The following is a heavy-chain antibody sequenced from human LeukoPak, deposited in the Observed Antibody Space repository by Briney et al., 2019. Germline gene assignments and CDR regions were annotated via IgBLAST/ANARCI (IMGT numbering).Heavy chain of an antibody. CDR3: AKDYYYDSSGYLGFDY. CDR2: ISWNSGSI. Sequence: GGSLRLSCAASGFTFDDYAMHWVRQAPGKGLEWVSGISWNSGSIGYADSVKGRFTISRDNAKNSLYLQMNSLRAEDTALYYCAKDYYYDSSGYLGFDYWGQGTLVTVSS. V-gene: IGHV3-9*01. D-gene: IGHD3-22*01. J-gene: IGHJ4*02. CDR1: GFTFDDYA.